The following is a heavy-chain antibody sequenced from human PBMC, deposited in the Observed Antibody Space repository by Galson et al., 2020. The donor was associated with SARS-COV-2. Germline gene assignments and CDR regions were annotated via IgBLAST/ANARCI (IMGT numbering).Heavy chain of an antibody. J-gene: IGHJ3*02. Sequence: SETLSLTCAVSGGSISSSNWWSWVRQPPGKGLEWIGEIYHSGSTNYNPSLKSRVTISVDKSKNQFSLKLSSVTAADTAVYYCARPSGITGIRAAFDIWGQRTMVTVSS. CDR2: IYHSGST. V-gene: IGHV4-4*02. CDR3: ARPSGITGIRAAFDI. CDR1: GGSISSSNW. D-gene: IGHD1-20*01.